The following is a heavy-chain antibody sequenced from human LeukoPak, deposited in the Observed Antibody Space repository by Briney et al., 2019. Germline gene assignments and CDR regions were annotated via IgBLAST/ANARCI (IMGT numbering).Heavy chain of an antibody. D-gene: IGHD3-3*01. CDR3: ATGGWSDYVDY. Sequence: PGGSLRLSCAASGFTFNSYCMHWVRQAPGKGLVWVSIINSDGSSKRQADSVKGRFTISRDKANNTLYLQMNSLRAEDTAVYYCATGGWSDYVDYWGQGTLVTVSS. V-gene: IGHV3-74*01. CDR1: GFTFNSYC. J-gene: IGHJ4*02. CDR2: INSDGSSK.